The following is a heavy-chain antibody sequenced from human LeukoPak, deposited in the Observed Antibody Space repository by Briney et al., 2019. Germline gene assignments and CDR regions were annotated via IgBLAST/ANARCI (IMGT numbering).Heavy chain of an antibody. CDR1: GFSFKTSYKFTFTDYW. D-gene: IGHD3-3*01. Sequence: GGSLRLSCVASGFSFKTSYKFTFTDYWMSSVRQAPVRGLEWVANIKQDGSEKYYLDSVKGRFTMSRDNAKNSLYLHMNSLRAEDTATYYGATWDFWSGYRFESWGQGTLVTVSS. J-gene: IGHJ4*02. V-gene: IGHV3-7*03. CDR2: IKQDGSEK. CDR3: ATWDFWSGYRFES.